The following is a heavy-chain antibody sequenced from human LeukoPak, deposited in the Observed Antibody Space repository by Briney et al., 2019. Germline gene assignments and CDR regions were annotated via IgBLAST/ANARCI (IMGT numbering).Heavy chain of an antibody. V-gene: IGHV1-2*02. J-gene: IGHJ3*02. CDR1: GYTFTYFY. D-gene: IGHD3-10*01. CDR2: INPNSGGT. CDR3: ATDLGITMVRGVIDAFDI. Sequence: ASVKVSCKASGYTFTYFYIHWVRQAPGQGLEWMGWINPNSGGTNYAQKFQGRVTMTRDTSISTAYMDLSRLRSDDTAVYYCATDLGITMVRGVIDAFDIWGQGTMVTVSS.